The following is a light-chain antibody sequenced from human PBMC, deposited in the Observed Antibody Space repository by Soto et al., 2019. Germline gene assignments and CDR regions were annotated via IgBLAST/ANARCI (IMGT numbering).Light chain of an antibody. Sequence: QSALTQPRSVSGSPGQSVTISCTGTSSDVGGYNYVSWYQQHPGKAPKLMIYDVSKRPSGVPDRFSGSKSGNTASLTISGLQGEDEADYYCCSYAGSYSVVFGGGTKLTV. J-gene: IGLJ2*01. CDR3: CSYAGSYSVV. CDR2: DVS. V-gene: IGLV2-11*01. CDR1: SSDVGGYNY.